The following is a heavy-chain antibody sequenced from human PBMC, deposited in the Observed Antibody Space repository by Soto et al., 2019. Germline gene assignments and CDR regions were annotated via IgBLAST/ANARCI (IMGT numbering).Heavy chain of an antibody. CDR3: AKHPEYSAYDATYLDY. J-gene: IGHJ4*02. Sequence: GSLRLSCAASGFTFSSHAMAWFRQAPAQGLEWVSVISGTGGTTSYADSVKGRCTISRDNSKNTVYLQMHGLRAEDTAVYYCAKHPEYSAYDATYLDYGAQGTLVTVAS. CDR2: ISGTGGTT. D-gene: IGHD5-12*01. CDR1: GFTFSSHA. V-gene: IGHV3-23*01.